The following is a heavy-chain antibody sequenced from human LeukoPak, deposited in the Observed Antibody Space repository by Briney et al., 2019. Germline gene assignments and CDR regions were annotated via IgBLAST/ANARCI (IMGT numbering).Heavy chain of an antibody. CDR2: IYPGDSDT. J-gene: IGHJ6*03. Sequence: GESLKISCKGSGYSFTNYWVGWVRQMPGKGLEWMGIIYPGDSDTRYSPSFQGQVTISVDKSISTAYLQWGSLKASDAAIYYCARLPDSGSYFRGVEYYMDVWGKGTTVTVPS. D-gene: IGHD1-26*01. CDR1: GYSFTNYW. V-gene: IGHV5-51*01. CDR3: ARLPDSGSYFRGVEYYMDV.